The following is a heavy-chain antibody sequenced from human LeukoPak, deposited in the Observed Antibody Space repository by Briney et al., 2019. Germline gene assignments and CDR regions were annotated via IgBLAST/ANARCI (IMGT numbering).Heavy chain of an antibody. V-gene: IGHV3-23*01. CDR1: QFKFNNYG. CDR3: ARGCSSTSCYWAFDY. CDR2: ITGSGGRT. D-gene: IGHD2-2*01. Sequence: GGSLRLSCATSQFKFNNYGMTWVRQAPGKGLEWVSSITGSGGRTQYADSVQGRFTISRDNSKNTLYLQMNSLRVEDTAVYYCARGCSSTSCYWAFDYWGQGTLVTVSS. J-gene: IGHJ4*02.